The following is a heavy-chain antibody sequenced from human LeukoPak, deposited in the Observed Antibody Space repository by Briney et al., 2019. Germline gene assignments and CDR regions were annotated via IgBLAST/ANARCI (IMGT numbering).Heavy chain of an antibody. Sequence: PSETLSLTCAVYGGSFSGYYWSWIRQPPGKGLEWIGEINHSGSTNYNPSLKSRVTISVDTSKNQFSLKLSSVTAADTAVYYCAREAEEITMVRGVIRLDYWGQGTLVTVSS. CDR1: GGSFSGYY. D-gene: IGHD3-10*01. CDR2: INHSGST. J-gene: IGHJ4*02. CDR3: AREAEEITMVRGVIRLDY. V-gene: IGHV4-34*01.